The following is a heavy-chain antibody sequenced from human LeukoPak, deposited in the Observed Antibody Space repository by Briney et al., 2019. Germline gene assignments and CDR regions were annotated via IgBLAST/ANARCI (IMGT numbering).Heavy chain of an antibody. CDR3: ARDLATIDGIAWYYFEN. CDR1: GYTFTDHY. Sequence: ASVKVSCKASGYTFTDHYIHWARQAPGRGFEWMGWINPNTGGTDYAQRFQDRIAISTYTSITTVYMELSSLDSDDTALYYCARDLATIDGIAWYYFENWGQGTLVTVS. CDR2: INPNTGGT. V-gene: IGHV1-2*02. J-gene: IGHJ4*02. D-gene: IGHD5-12*01.